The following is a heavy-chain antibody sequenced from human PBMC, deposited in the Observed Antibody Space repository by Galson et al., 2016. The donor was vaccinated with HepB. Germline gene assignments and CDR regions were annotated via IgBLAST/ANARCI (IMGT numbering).Heavy chain of an antibody. Sequence: SLRLSCAASGLMFSSNALHWVRQAPGKGLEWLAVISYDGNDKSYADSVKGRFTISRDNSKNMLYLQMNSLRAEDTAVYYCARDPPDYGDYNYYFDYWGQGTLVTVSS. CDR2: ISYDGNDK. V-gene: IGHV3-30*04. CDR1: GLMFSSNA. D-gene: IGHD4-17*01. J-gene: IGHJ4*02. CDR3: ARDPPDYGDYNYYFDY.